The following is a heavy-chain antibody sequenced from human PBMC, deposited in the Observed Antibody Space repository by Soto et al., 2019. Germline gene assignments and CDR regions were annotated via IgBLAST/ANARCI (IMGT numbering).Heavy chain of an antibody. D-gene: IGHD3-22*01. J-gene: IGHJ6*02. CDR1: GYTFTSYD. V-gene: IGHV1-8*01. Sequence: ASVKVSCKASGYTFTSYDINWVRQATGQGLEWMGWMNPNSGNTGYAQKFQGRVTMTRNTSISTAYMELSSLRSEDTAVYYCARAMGYYDSSGYYYYYYYGMDVWGQGTTVTVSS. CDR3: ARAMGYYDSSGYYYYYYYGMDV. CDR2: MNPNSGNT.